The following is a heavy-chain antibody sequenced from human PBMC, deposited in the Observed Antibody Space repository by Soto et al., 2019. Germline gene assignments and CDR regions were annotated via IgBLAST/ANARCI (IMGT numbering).Heavy chain of an antibody. D-gene: IGHD1-26*01. J-gene: IGHJ4*02. CDR3: ATLGGTPFAS. V-gene: IGHV4-59*01. Sequence: SETLSLTCTVSGGSINSYYWSWIRQPPGKGLEWIGYMYSRGSATYNPSLKSRVTMSVDTSKSQFSLKLSSVTAADTAVYYCATLGGTPFASWGQGTLVTVSS. CDR1: GGSINSYY. CDR2: MYSRGSA.